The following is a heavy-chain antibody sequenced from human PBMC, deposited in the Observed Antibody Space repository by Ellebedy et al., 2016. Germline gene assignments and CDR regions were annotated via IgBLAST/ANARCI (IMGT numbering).Heavy chain of an antibody. CDR2: VHYSGST. V-gene: IGHV4-39*07. Sequence: SETLSLTCTVSGGSVSSSTYYWGWVRQPPGTGLEWLGSVHYSGSTYYNPSPGSRVTISADTSKNQFSLNLTSVTAADTAVYYCVRGLGYCTNGVCRMDVWGQGTTVTVSS. J-gene: IGHJ6*02. D-gene: IGHD2-8*01. CDR1: GGSVSSSTYY. CDR3: VRGLGYCTNGVCRMDV.